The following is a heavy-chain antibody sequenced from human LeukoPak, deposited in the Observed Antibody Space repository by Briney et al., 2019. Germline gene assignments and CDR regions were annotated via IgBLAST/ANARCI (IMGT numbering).Heavy chain of an antibody. J-gene: IGHJ5*02. CDR3: ARDNSVGDIAWWFDP. V-gene: IGHV1-69*13. Sequence: SVKVSCKASGGTFSSYAISWVRQAPGQGLEWMGGIIPIFGTANYAQKFQGRVTVTADESTSTAYMELRSLRSEDTAVYYRARDNSVGDIAWWFDPWGQGALVTVSS. D-gene: IGHD3-16*02. CDR2: IIPIFGTA. CDR1: GGTFSSYA.